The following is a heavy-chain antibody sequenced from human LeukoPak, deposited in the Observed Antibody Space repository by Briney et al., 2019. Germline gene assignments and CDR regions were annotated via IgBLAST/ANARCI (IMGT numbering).Heavy chain of an antibody. CDR2: ITDSGGST. Sequence: GGSLRLSCAASGFTFSSYAMNWVRQAPGKGLERVSTITDSGGSTYYADSVQGRFTISRDNSKNTLYLQMNSLSADDSALYYCAKDKGGSGYYPVDYWGQGTLVTVSS. V-gene: IGHV3-23*01. CDR1: GFTFSSYA. CDR3: AKDKGGSGYYPVDY. J-gene: IGHJ4*02. D-gene: IGHD3-22*01.